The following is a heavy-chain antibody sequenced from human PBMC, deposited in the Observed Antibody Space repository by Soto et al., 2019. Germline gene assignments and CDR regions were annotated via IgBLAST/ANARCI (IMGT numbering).Heavy chain of an antibody. J-gene: IGHJ3*02. D-gene: IGHD3-10*01. CDR3: ARVTRGRITMVRDPRDAFDI. V-gene: IGHV4-34*01. CDR1: GGSFSGYY. Sequence: QVQLQQWGAGLLKPSETLSLTCAVYGGSFSGYYWSWLRQPPGKGLEWIGEINHSGSTNYNPSLKRRVPISVETSKNQFSLKLRAVTAADTAVYYCARVTRGRITMVRDPRDAFDIWGQGTMVTVSS. CDR2: INHSGST.